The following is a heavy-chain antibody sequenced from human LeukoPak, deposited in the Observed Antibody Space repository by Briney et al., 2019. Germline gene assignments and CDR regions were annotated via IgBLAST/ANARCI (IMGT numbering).Heavy chain of an antibody. D-gene: IGHD1-1*01. J-gene: IGHJ4*02. CDR3: ARDDTSVHFFDY. CDR1: GFTFKIYG. Sequence: GGSLRLSCAASGFTFKIYGMSWVRQAPGKGLEWVSSISSSSSHMYYADSVKGRFTISRDNAKNSLYLQMNTLRAEDTAVYYCARDDTSVHFFDYWGQGTLVTVSS. CDR2: ISSSSSHM. V-gene: IGHV3-21*01.